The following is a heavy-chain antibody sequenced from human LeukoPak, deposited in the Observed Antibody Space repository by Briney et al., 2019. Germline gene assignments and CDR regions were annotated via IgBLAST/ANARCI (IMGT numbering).Heavy chain of an antibody. Sequence: SETLSLTCTVSGGSISSYYWSWIRQPPGKGLEWIGYIYYSGSTNYNPSLKSRVPISVDTSKNQFSLKLSSVTAADTPVYYCARGAETELFDPWGQGTLVTVSS. D-gene: IGHD1-14*01. CDR2: IYYSGST. CDR1: GGSISSYY. V-gene: IGHV4-59*01. J-gene: IGHJ5*02. CDR3: ARGAETELFDP.